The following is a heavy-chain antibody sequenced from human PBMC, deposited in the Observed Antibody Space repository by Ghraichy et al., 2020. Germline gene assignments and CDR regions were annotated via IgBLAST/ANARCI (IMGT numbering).Heavy chain of an antibody. CDR2: LDPTDGTT. V-gene: IGHV1-46*01. CDR1: GYTFTIYY. D-gene: IGHD2-8*02. J-gene: IGHJ4*02. Sequence: ASVKVSCKTSGYTFTIYYIHWVRQAPGQGLEWMGILDPTDGTTSYAQEFQGRVTLTRDTSTSTVYMELSSLGSEDTAVYYCTRGTGSSTRKLDYWGQGTLVTVSS. CDR3: TRGTGSSTRKLDY.